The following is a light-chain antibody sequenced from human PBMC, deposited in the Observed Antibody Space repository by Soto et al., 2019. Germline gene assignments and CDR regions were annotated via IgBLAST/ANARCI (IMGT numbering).Light chain of an antibody. J-gene: IGKJ3*01. CDR1: QSVSSSY. CDR3: QQYGSSRFT. Sequence: IGLTQSPGTPSLSPGGRANLSCRGSQSVSSSYLAWYQQKPGQAPRLLIYGASSRATGIPDRFSGSGSGTDFTLTISRLEPEDFAVYYCQQYGSSRFTFGPGTKVDIK. CDR2: GAS. V-gene: IGKV3-20*01.